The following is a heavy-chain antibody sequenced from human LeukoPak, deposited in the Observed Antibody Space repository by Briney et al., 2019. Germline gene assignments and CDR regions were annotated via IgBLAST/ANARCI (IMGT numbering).Heavy chain of an antibody. CDR3: TRVVFRFGIDY. J-gene: IGHJ4*02. V-gene: IGHV3-23*01. D-gene: IGHD3-10*01. CDR1: GFTFSIYG. CDR2: ISGSGRST. Sequence: PGGSLRLSCAASGFTFSIYGMSWVRQAPGKGLEWVSAISGSGRSTYYVDSVKGRFTISRDNSKNTAYLQMNSLKTEDTAVYYCTRVVFRFGIDYWGQGTLVTVSS.